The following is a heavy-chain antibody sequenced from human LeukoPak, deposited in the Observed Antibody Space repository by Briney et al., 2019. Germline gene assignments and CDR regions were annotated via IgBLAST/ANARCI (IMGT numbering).Heavy chain of an antibody. Sequence: ASVKVSCKASGGTFSSYAISWVRQAPGQGLEWMGRIIPILGIANYAQKFQGRVTITADKSTSTAYMELSSLRSEDTAVYYCAREGPLVXGVNYWGQGTLVTVSS. CDR2: IIPILGIA. D-gene: IGHD3-10*01. CDR1: GGTFSSYA. CDR3: AREGPLVXGVNY. V-gene: IGHV1-69*04. J-gene: IGHJ4*02.